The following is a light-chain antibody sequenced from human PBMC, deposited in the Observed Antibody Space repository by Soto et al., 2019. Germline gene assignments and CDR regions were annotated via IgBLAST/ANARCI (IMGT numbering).Light chain of an antibody. J-gene: IGKJ4*01. CDR2: AAS. CDR3: QQSFSTPPT. V-gene: IGKV1-39*01. CDR1: QNIDTY. Sequence: DIQMTQSPSSLSASVGDRVTITCRASQNIDTYLNWYHQKSGKAPMLLIYAASTLPSGVPSRFSGSGSGTDCTLTITSLQPEDFATNYCQQSFSTPPTFGGGTRVEIK.